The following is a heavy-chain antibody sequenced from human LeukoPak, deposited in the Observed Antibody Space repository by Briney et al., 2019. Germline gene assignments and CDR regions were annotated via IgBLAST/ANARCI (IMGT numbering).Heavy chain of an antibody. CDR1: GYTFTGYY. CDR2: INPNSGGT. J-gene: IGHJ1*01. CDR3: ARMYGQQLVRKEYFQH. Sequence: ASVKVSCKASGYTFTGYYMHWVRQAPGQGLEWMGRINPNSGGTNYAQKFQGRVTMTRDTSISTAYMELSSLRSEDTAVYYCARMYGQQLVRKEYFQHWGQGTLVTVSS. D-gene: IGHD6-13*01. V-gene: IGHV1-2*06.